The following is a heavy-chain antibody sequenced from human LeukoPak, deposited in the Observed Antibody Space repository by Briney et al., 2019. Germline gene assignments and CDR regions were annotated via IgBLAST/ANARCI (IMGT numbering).Heavy chain of an antibody. V-gene: IGHV4-59*01. Sequence: SETLSLTCTVTGGPISGYYWSWIRQPPGKGLEWIGYIYYSGSTNYNPSLKSRVTISVDTSKNQFSLKLSSVTAADTAVYYCAREGYYDSSGYYLNWFDPWGQGTLVTVSS. CDR3: AREGYYDSSGYYLNWFDP. CDR2: IYYSGST. CDR1: GGPISGYY. D-gene: IGHD3-22*01. J-gene: IGHJ5*02.